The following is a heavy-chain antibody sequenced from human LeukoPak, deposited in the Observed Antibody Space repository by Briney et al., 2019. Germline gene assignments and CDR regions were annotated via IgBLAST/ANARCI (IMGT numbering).Heavy chain of an antibody. D-gene: IGHD4-17*01. CDR2: ISAYNGNT. V-gene: IGHV1-18*01. Sequence: GASVKVSCMASGGTFSSYAISWVRQAPGQGREWMGWISAYNGNTNYAQKLQGRVTMTTDTSTSKDYMELRSLRSDDTAVYYCARGAGSSYGDYARDYWGQGTLVTVSS. CDR3: ARGAGSSYGDYARDY. CDR1: GGTFSSYA. J-gene: IGHJ4*02.